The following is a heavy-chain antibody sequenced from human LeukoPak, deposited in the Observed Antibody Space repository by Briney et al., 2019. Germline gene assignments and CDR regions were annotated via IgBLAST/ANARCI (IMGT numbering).Heavy chain of an antibody. V-gene: IGHV3-23*01. CDR3: AKGSAASRPYYFHY. CDR2: INDRGGST. J-gene: IGHJ4*02. Sequence: PGGSLRLSCAASGFTFSSYAMSWVRQAPGKGLDWVSAINDRGGSTYCADSVRGRFTISRDNSKNTLYLQMNSLRADDTAVYYCAKGSAASRPYYFHYWGQGTLVTVSS. CDR1: GFTFSSYA. D-gene: IGHD6-25*01.